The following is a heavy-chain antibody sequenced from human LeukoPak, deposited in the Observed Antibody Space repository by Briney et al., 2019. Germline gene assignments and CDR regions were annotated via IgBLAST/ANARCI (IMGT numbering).Heavy chain of an antibody. Sequence: GGSLRLSCAASGFTFSSYAMSWVRQAPGKGLEWVSAISGSGGSTYYADSVKGRFTISRDNSKNTLYLQMNSLRAEDTAVYYCAKVGGETVVVAATARLFDYWGQGTLVTVSS. J-gene: IGHJ4*02. CDR2: ISGSGGST. D-gene: IGHD2-15*01. CDR3: AKVGGETVVVAATARLFDY. CDR1: GFTFSSYA. V-gene: IGHV3-23*01.